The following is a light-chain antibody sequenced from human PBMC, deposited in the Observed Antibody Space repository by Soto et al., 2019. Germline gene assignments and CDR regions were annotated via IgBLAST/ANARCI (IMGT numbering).Light chain of an antibody. CDR1: TSDVGGYIS. J-gene: IGLJ1*01. CDR2: EAS. Sequence: QSALTQPASVSGSPGQSVTISCTGTTSDVGGYISVSWYQQHPGKAPKLIIYEASNRPSGVPDRFSGSKSGNTASLTISGLQAADEADYYCSLYTSENTYVFGTGTKVTVL. V-gene: IGLV2-14*01. CDR3: SLYTSENTYV.